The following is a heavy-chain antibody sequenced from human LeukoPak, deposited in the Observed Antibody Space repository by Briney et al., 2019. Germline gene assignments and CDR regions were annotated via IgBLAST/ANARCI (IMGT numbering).Heavy chain of an antibody. CDR3: ANGQAAAGPFDY. J-gene: IGHJ4*02. D-gene: IGHD6-13*01. Sequence: GGSLRLSCAASGFTFSSYGMHWVRQAPGKGLEWVAVISYDGSNKYYADSVKGRFTISRDNSKNTLYLQMNSLRAEDTAVYYCANGQAAAGPFDYWGQGTLVTVSS. CDR1: GFTFSSYG. CDR2: ISYDGSNK. V-gene: IGHV3-30*18.